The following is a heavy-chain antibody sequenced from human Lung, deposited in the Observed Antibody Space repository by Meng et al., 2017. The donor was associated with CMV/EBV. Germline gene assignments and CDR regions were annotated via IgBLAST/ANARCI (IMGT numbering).Heavy chain of an antibody. CDR3: ARYGDIVGATGFDY. Sequence: SETLSLTCTVSDGSIRSSSYYWGWIRQPPGKGLDWIGNIYYTGSSYYNPSLKSRVTISVDTSKNQFSLNLSSVTAADTAVYYCARYGDIVGATGFDYWGQGTLVTVSS. CDR1: DGSIRSSSYY. D-gene: IGHD1-26*01. CDR2: IYYTGSS. J-gene: IGHJ4*02. V-gene: IGHV4-39*01.